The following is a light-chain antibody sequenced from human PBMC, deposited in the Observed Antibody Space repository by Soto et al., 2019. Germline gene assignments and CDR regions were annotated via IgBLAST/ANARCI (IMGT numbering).Light chain of an antibody. V-gene: IGKV3D-15*01. J-gene: IGKJ1*01. CDR2: GAS. CDR3: QQYNNWPPT. Sequence: EIVLTQSPGTLSLSPVERATLSCRASQSVSSSYLAWYQQKPGQAPRLLIYGASNRATGIPARFSGSGSGTEFTLTISSLQSEDFAVYYCQQYNNWPPTFGQGTKVDI. CDR1: QSVSSSY.